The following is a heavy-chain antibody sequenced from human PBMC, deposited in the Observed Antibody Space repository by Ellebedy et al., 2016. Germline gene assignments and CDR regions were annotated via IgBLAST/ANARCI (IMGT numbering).Heavy chain of an antibody. CDR1: GFTFNDYA. CDR2: ISWDSAVI. Sequence: SLKISXAGSGFTFNDYALHWVRQAPGKGLEWVSGISWDSAVIGYGGSVKGRFTISKDSAKNYLYLQMNSLRPEDTAFYYCAKETMDYSYHWGQGTLVTVSS. D-gene: IGHD4/OR15-4a*01. CDR3: AKETMDYSYH. V-gene: IGHV3-9*01. J-gene: IGHJ4*02.